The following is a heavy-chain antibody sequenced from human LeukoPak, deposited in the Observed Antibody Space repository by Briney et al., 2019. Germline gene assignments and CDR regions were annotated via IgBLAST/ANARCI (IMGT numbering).Heavy chain of an antibody. D-gene: IGHD6-13*01. J-gene: IGHJ4*02. V-gene: IGHV1-24*01. CDR3: ARDLRYSSSWYVIDY. Sequence: ASVKVSCKVSGYTLTELSMHWVRQAPGKGLEWMGGFDPEDGETIYAQKFQGRVTITADKSTSTAYMELSSLRSEDTAVYYCARDLRYSSSWYVIDYWGQGTLVTVSS. CDR2: FDPEDGET. CDR1: GYTLTELS.